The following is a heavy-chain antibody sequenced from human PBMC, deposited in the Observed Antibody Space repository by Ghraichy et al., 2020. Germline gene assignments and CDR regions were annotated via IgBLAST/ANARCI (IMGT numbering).Heavy chain of an antibody. CDR1: GFTFSSYW. V-gene: IGHV3-7*03. D-gene: IGHD2-21*01. CDR2: IKQDGSEK. Sequence: GRSLRLSCAASGFTFSSYWMSWVRQAPGKGLEWVANIKQDGSEKYYVDSVKGRFTISRDNAKNSLYLQMNSLRAEDTAAYYCARDRASWSQVAGYYYYMDVWGKGTTVTVSS. J-gene: IGHJ6*03. CDR3: ARDRASWSQVAGYYYYMDV.